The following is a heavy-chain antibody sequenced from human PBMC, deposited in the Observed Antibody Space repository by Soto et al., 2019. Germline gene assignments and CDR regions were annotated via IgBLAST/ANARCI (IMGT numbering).Heavy chain of an antibody. Sequence: QVQLVQSGAEVKKPGASVKVSCKASGYTFSDYGVTWLRQAPGQGLEWMGWISGKNGDTKYAQKVQGRVTMTTDTSTSTACMELRSLRSDDTAVYYCAKSSVAGSSFFDYWGQGSQVTVSS. D-gene: IGHD6-19*01. J-gene: IGHJ4*02. CDR1: GYTFSDYG. CDR2: ISGKNGDT. CDR3: AKSSVAGSSFFDY. V-gene: IGHV1-18*01.